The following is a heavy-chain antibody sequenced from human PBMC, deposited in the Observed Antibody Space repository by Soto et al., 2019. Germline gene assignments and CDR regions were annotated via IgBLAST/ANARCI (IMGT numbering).Heavy chain of an antibody. CDR2: IIPIFGTA. CDR1: GGTFSSYA. D-gene: IGHD2-15*01. CDR3: ARDPAGGGKRFRPRSFDP. V-gene: IGHV1-69*13. J-gene: IGHJ5*02. Sequence: ASVKVSCKASGGTFSSYAISWVRQAPGQGLEWMGGIIPIFGTANYAQKFQGRVTITADESTSTAYMELSSLRSEDTAVYYCARDPAGGGKRFRPRSFDPWGQGTLVTVSS.